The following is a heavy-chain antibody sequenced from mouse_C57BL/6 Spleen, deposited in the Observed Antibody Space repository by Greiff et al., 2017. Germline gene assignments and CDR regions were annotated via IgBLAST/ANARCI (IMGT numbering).Heavy chain of an antibody. CDR3: AREGEITTVVATDYAMDY. D-gene: IGHD1-1*01. J-gene: IGHJ4*01. Sequence: QVQLQQPGAELVKPGASVKLSCKASGYTFTSYWMHWVKQRPGQGLEWIGMIHPTSGSTNYNEKFKSKATLTVDKSSSTAYMQLSSLTSEDSAVYYCAREGEITTVVATDYAMDYWGQGTSVTVSS. CDR1: GYTFTSYW. V-gene: IGHV1-64*01. CDR2: IHPTSGST.